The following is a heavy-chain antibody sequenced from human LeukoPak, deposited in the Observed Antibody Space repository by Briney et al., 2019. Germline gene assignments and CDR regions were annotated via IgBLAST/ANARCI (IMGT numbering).Heavy chain of an antibody. CDR3: ASHSGNYALDY. D-gene: IGHD1-26*01. Sequence: ASVKVSCKASGCTFTNYLMNWVRQAPGQGLEWMGWINTNTGNPTYAQGFTGRFVFSLDTSVSTAYLQISSLKAEDTAVYYCASHSGNYALDYWGQGTLVTVSS. CDR1: GCTFTNYL. J-gene: IGHJ4*02. V-gene: IGHV7-4-1*02. CDR2: INTNTGNP.